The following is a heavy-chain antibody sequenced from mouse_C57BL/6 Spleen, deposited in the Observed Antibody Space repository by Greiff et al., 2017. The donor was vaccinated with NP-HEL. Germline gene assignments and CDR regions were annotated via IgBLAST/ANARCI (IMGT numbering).Heavy chain of an antibody. CDR1: GYTFTSYW. J-gene: IGHJ3*01. CDR3: AGEGYDDEGFAY. Sequence: QVQLQQSGTELVKPGASVKLSCKASGYTFTSYWMHWVKQRPGQGLEWIGNINPSNGGTNYNEKFKSKATMTVDKSSSTAYMQLSSLTSEDSAVYYCAGEGYDDEGFAYWGQGTLVTVSA. D-gene: IGHD2-4*01. V-gene: IGHV1-53*01. CDR2: INPSNGGT.